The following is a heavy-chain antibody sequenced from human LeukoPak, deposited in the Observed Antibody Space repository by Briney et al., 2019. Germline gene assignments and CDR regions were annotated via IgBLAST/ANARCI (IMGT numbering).Heavy chain of an antibody. Sequence: ASVKVSCKASGYTFTSYGISWVRQAPGQGLEWMGWISANNGNTNYAQKLQGRVTMTTDTSTSTAYMELRSLRSDDTAVYYCARVDYYDSSGYYYVNPWFDPWGQGTLVTVSS. CDR2: ISANNGNT. V-gene: IGHV1-18*01. CDR1: GYTFTSYG. J-gene: IGHJ5*02. CDR3: ARVDYYDSSGYYYVNPWFDP. D-gene: IGHD3-22*01.